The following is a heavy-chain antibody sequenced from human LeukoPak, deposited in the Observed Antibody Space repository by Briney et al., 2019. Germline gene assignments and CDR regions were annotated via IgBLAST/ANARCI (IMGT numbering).Heavy chain of an antibody. J-gene: IGHJ6*02. CDR3: AGAGRYYYDSSGPPTGGMDV. CDR2: IIPILGIA. V-gene: IGHV1-69*04. CDR1: GGTFSSYA. Sequence: AASVKVSCKASGGTFSSYAISWVRQAPGQGLEWMGRIIPILGIANYAQKFQGRVTITADKSTSTAYMELSSLRSEDTAVYYCAGAGRYYYDSSGPPTGGMDVWGQGTTVTVSS. D-gene: IGHD3-22*01.